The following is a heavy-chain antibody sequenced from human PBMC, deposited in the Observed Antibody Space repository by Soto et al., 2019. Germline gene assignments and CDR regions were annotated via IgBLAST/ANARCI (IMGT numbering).Heavy chain of an antibody. J-gene: IGHJ4*02. CDR3: ARDHHRYSGYDYVDY. Sequence: GGSLTLPYAASGFTFSDYYMSWIRQAPGKGLEWVSYISSSSSYTNYADSVKGRLTISRDNAKNSLYLQMNSLRAEDTAVYYCARDHHRYSGYDYVDYWGQGTLVTVSS. V-gene: IGHV3-11*05. CDR2: ISSSSSYT. CDR1: GFTFSDYY. D-gene: IGHD5-12*01.